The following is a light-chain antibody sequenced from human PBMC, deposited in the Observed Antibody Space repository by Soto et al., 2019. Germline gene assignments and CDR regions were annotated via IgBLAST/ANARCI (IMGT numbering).Light chain of an antibody. J-gene: IGKJ1*01. CDR3: QQYGSSPRT. CDR2: GAS. V-gene: IGKV3-20*01. Sequence: EIVLTXSPGTLSLXPGEXXXXXXRASQSVSSSYLAWYQQKPGQAPRLLIYGASSGATGIPDRFSGSGSGTDFTLTISRLEPEDFAVYYCQQYGSSPRTFGKGTKVEIK. CDR1: QSVSSSY.